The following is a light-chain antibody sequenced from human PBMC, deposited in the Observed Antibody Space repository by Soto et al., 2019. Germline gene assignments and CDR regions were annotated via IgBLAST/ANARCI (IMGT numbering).Light chain of an antibody. Sequence: EIVMTQSPATLSVSPGETATLSCKTSQSVDSLLAWYQQKPGQAPRLLIYRASTRTTGIPARFSGSGSGTEFTLTINSLQSEDFAVYYCQQRSNWPPLLTFGGGTKVEIK. J-gene: IGKJ4*01. CDR3: QQRSNWPPLLT. CDR2: RAS. CDR1: QSVDSL. V-gene: IGKV3-15*01.